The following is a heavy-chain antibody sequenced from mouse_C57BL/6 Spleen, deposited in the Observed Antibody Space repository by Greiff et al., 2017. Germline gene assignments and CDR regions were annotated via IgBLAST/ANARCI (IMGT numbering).Heavy chain of an antibody. CDR2: IYPSDSNT. CDR3: ARRGIYYGSSYSWFAY. CDR1: GYTFTSYW. V-gene: IGHV1-61*01. J-gene: IGHJ3*01. Sequence: VQLQQPGAELVRPGSSVKLSCKASGYTFTSYWMDWVKQRPGQGLEWIGNIYPSDSNTHYNQKFKDKATLTVDKSSSTAYMQLSSLTSEDSAVYYCARRGIYYGSSYSWFAYWGQGTLVTGSA. D-gene: IGHD1-1*01.